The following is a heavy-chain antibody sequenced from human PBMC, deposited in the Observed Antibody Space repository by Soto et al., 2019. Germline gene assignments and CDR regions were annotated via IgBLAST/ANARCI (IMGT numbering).Heavy chain of an antibody. CDR2: IYYSGST. D-gene: IGHD1-26*01. CDR3: ATQEMGGSYVYSFDP. V-gene: IGHV4-39*01. J-gene: IGHJ5*02. Sequence: SETLSLTCTVSGGSITSSSYYWGWIRQPPGKGLEWIGSIYYSGSTNYNPSLKSRVTLSVDTSKNQFSLKLSSVTAADTAVYYCATQEMGGSYVYSFDPWGQGTLVTRLL. CDR1: GGSITSSSYY.